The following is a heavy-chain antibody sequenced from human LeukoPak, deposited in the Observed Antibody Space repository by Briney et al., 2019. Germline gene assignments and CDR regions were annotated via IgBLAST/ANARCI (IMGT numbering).Heavy chain of an antibody. Sequence: SETLSLTCAVYGGSFSGYYWSWFRQPPGKGLEWIGEINHSGSTNYNPSLKSRVTISVDTSKNQFSLKLSSVTAADTAVYYCARGIAAAGTDYWGQGTLVTVSS. V-gene: IGHV4-34*01. CDR3: ARGIAAAGTDY. CDR2: INHSGST. D-gene: IGHD6-13*01. J-gene: IGHJ4*02. CDR1: GGSFSGYY.